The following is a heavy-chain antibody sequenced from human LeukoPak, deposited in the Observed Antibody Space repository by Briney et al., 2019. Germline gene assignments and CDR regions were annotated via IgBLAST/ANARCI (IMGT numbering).Heavy chain of an antibody. Sequence: GGSLRLSCAPSGFPENINYMSGVRQAPGKALEWVSVSYSGCSTYYADTLKSRFTISRDSSKNTLYLQMISLRAEDTAVYYCARDQFACGLFDYWGQGTLVTVSS. J-gene: IGHJ4*02. CDR3: ARDQFACGLFDY. CDR2: SYSGCST. V-gene: IGHV3-53*01. D-gene: IGHD3/OR15-3a*01. CDR1: GFPENINY.